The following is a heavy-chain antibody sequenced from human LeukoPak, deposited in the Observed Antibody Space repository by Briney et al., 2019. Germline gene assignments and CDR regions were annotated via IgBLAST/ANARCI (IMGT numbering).Heavy chain of an antibody. J-gene: IGHJ4*02. CDR1: GTSTSSGGYY. V-gene: IGHV4-30-2*01. Sequence: SETLSLTCSVSGTSTSSGGYYYTWIRQPPGKGLEWIGYMYHSGISYYNPSLKNRLTISVDRSKNQFSLRLSSVTAADTAIYYCARTLDYWGQGTLVTVSS. CDR2: MYHSGIS. CDR3: ARTLDY.